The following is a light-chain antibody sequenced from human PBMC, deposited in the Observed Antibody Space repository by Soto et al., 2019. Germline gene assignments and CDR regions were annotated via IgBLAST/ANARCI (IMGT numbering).Light chain of an antibody. J-gene: IGLJ2*01. CDR3: SSFISGTTRVV. CDR2: EVS. Sequence: QSAVLQPASVSGSPGQSITISCTGTSSDVGSYNYVSWYQQRPGKAPKLMIYEVSNRPLGVSNRFSGSKSGNTASLTIYGLHAEDEADYYCSSFISGTTRVVFGGGTKLTVL. V-gene: IGLV2-14*01. CDR1: SSDVGSYNY.